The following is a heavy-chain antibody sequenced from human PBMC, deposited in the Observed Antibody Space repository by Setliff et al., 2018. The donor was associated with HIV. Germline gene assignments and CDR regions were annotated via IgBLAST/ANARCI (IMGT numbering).Heavy chain of an antibody. CDR2: ISYDGSNK. CDR1: GFTFSSYW. V-gene: IGHV3-30*18. Sequence: GGSLRLSCAASGFTFSSYWMHWVRQAPGKGLEWVAVISYDGSNKYYADSVRGRFTISRDNSKNTLYLQMSSLRAEDTAVYYCAKVSRGTVVRGVIIVGYFDYWGQGTLVTVSS. CDR3: AKVSRGTVVRGVIIVGYFDY. D-gene: IGHD3-10*01. J-gene: IGHJ4*02.